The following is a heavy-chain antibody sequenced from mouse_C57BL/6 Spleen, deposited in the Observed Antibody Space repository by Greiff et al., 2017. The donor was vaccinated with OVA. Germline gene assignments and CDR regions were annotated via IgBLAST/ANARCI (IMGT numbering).Heavy chain of an antibody. CDR3: ARSSMVTTRWFAY. V-gene: IGHV1-20*01. J-gene: IGHJ3*01. CDR2: INPYNGDT. D-gene: IGHD2-2*01. CDR1: GYSFTGYF. Sequence: VQLQQSGPELVKPGDSVKISCKASGYSFTGYFMNWVMQSHGKSLEWIGRINPYNGDTFYNQKFKGKATLTVDKSSSTAHMELRSLTSEDSAVYYCARSSMVTTRWFAYWGQGTLVTVSA.